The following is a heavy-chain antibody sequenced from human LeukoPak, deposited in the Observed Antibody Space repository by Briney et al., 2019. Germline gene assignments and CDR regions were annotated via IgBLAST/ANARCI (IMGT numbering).Heavy chain of an antibody. CDR1: GFTFDDYA. V-gene: IGHV3-20*04. CDR3: AGDDYVSTSCSSDY. Sequence: GGSLRLSCAASGFTFDDYAMSWVRQAPRKGLEWVSGIDWNGGSPREAHSVRGQLPIYKHNANTTLFLQRKRLRAEEPAFNYCAGDDYVSTSCSSDYWGQGTLVTVSS. CDR2: IDWNGGSP. D-gene: IGHD2-2*01. J-gene: IGHJ4*02.